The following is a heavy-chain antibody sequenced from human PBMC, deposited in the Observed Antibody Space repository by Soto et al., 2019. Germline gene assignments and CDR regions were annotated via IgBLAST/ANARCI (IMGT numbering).Heavy chain of an antibody. CDR2: IYYSGST. J-gene: IGHJ4*02. V-gene: IGHV4-31*03. CDR1: GGSISSGGYY. Sequence: KTSETLSLTCTVSGGSISSGGYYWSWIRQHPGKGLEWIGYIYYSGSTYYNPSLKSRVTISVDTSKNQFSLKLSSVTAADTAVYYCARLRSNPGYYFDYWGQGTLVTVSS. CDR3: ARLRSNPGYYFDY.